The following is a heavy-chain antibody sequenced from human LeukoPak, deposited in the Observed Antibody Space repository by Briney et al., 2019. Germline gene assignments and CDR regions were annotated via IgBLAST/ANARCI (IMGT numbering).Heavy chain of an antibody. V-gene: IGHV4-61*02. CDR1: DGSVTSGNYY. Sequence: SQTLSLTCTVSDGSVTSGNYYWHWIRQPAGKGLEWIGRIYTNGGASYNPSLKSRVTISIDASKNQFSLKLSSVTAADTAVYYCAREPPGYWGQGILVTVSS. J-gene: IGHJ4*02. CDR3: AREPPGY. CDR2: IYTNGGA.